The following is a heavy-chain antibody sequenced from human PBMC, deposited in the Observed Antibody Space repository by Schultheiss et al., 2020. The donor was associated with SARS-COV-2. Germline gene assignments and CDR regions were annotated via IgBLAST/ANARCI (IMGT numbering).Heavy chain of an antibody. D-gene: IGHD3-3*01. CDR1: GFTFSSYW. CDR2: INSDGSST. J-gene: IGHJ4*02. V-gene: IGHV3-74*01. Sequence: GGSLRLSCAASGFTFSSYWMHWVRQAPGKGLVWVSRINSDGSSTSYADSVKGRFTISRDNAKNSLYLQMNSLRAEDTAVYYCASGGDDFWSGPNDYWGQGTLVTVSS. CDR3: ASGGDDFWSGPNDY.